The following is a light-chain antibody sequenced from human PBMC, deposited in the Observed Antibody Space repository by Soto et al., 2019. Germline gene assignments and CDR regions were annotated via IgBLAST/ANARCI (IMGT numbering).Light chain of an antibody. CDR2: KDS. J-gene: IGLJ3*02. CDR1: ALPKQY. Sequence: SYELTQPPSVSVSPGQTARITCSGDALPKQYAYWYQQKPGQAPVLVIYKDSERPSGIPERFSGSSSGTTVTLTISGVQAEGEADYYCQSADSSGTYPVFGGGTQLTVL. V-gene: IGLV3-25*03. CDR3: QSADSSGTYPV.